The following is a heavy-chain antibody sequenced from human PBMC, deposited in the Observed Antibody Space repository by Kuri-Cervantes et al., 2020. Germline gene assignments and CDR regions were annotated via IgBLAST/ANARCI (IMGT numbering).Heavy chain of an antibody. CDR2: ISWNSGSI. CDR3: ATLPAYNTVMGPDL. V-gene: IGHV3-9*01. Sequence: SLKISCAASGFTFSSYAMHWVRQAPGKGLEWVSGISWNSGSIGYADSVKGRFTISRDNAKNTLYLQVNSLRVEDTAVYYCATLPAYNTVMGPDLWGQGALVTVSS. CDR1: GFTFSSYA. J-gene: IGHJ5*02. D-gene: IGHD5-18*01.